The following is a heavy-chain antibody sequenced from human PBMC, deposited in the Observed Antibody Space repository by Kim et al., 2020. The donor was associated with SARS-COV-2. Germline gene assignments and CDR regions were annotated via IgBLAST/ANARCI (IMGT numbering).Heavy chain of an antibody. V-gene: IGHV5-51*01. CDR1: GYSFTSYW. J-gene: IGHJ5*02. CDR2: IYPGDSDT. Sequence: GESLKISCKGSGYSFTSYWIGWVRQMPGKGLEWMGIIYPGDSDTRYSPSFQGQVTISADKSISTAYLQWSSLKASDTSMYYCARQVQLERGWFDPWGQGTLVTVSS. D-gene: IGHD1-1*01. CDR3: ARQVQLERGWFDP.